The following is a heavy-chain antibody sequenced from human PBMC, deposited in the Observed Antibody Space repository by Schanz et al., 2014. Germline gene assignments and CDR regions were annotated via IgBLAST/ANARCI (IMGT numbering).Heavy chain of an antibody. CDR1: GDSTSIYY. D-gene: IGHD6-19*01. CDR3: ARDPYTSGWYKGAFDY. J-gene: IGHJ4*02. Sequence: QVQLQESGPGLVRPSETLSLTCTVSGDSTSIYYWSWIRQPPGKGLEWIGSIYYSGSTNYNPSLNSRVTISLDTSKNQFSLKLTSVSAADTAVYYCARDPYTSGWYKGAFDYWGQGTLVTVSS. CDR2: IYYSGST. V-gene: IGHV4-59*01.